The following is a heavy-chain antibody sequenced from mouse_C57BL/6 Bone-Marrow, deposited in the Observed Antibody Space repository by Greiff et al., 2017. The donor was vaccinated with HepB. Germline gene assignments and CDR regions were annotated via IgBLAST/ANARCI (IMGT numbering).Heavy chain of an antibody. Sequence: QVQLQQSGAELVRPGTSVKLSCKASGYTFTSYWMHWVKQRPGQGLEWIGVIDPSDSYTNYNQKFKGKATLTVDTSSSTAYMQLSSLTSEDSAVYYCARFPYDWYFDVWGTGTTVTVSS. J-gene: IGHJ1*03. D-gene: IGHD1-1*01. CDR3: ARFPYDWYFDV. CDR2: IDPSDSYT. CDR1: GYTFTSYW. V-gene: IGHV1-59*01.